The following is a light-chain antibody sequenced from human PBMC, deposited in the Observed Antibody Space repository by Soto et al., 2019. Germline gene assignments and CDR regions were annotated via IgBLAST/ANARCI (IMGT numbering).Light chain of an antibody. Sequence: QSALTQPASVSGSPGQSITISCTGTSSDVGNYNLVSWYQQYPGKAPKLMIYEATKRPSGVSDRFSGSKSGNTASLTISGLQAEDEADYYCCSHAGDTMWVLGGGTKLTVL. CDR1: SSDVGNYNL. V-gene: IGLV2-23*01. CDR2: EAT. CDR3: CSHAGDTMWV. J-gene: IGLJ3*02.